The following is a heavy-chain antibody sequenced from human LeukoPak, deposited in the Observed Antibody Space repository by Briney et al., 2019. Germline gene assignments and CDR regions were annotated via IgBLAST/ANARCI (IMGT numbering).Heavy chain of an antibody. V-gene: IGHV3-13*01. CDR2: IVIRGDT. J-gene: IGHJ4*02. CDR1: GFTFIDYD. D-gene: IGHD6-19*01. CDR3: ARGGIQVSGIDEFDY. Sequence: GGSLRLSCAASGFTFIDYDMHWVRQVIGKGVEWVSAIVIRGDTHYSGSVKGRFTISRENAESSLYLLMNSLRAEVTALYYCARGGIQVSGIDEFDYWGQGTLVTVSS.